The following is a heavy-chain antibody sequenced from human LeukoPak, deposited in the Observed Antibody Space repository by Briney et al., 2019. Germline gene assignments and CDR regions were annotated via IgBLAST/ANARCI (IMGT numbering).Heavy chain of an antibody. D-gene: IGHD2-2*02. CDR2: IYTSGST. V-gene: IGHV4-4*07. CDR3: ARDWIVVEVADAIRDYYYYYYMDV. Sequence: SETLSLTCTVSGGSISSYYWSWIRQPAGKGLEWIGRIYTSGSTNYNPSLKSRVTMSVDTSKNQFSLKLSSVTAADTAVYYCARDWIVVEVADAIRDYYYYYYMDVWGKGTTVTVSS. J-gene: IGHJ6*03. CDR1: GGSISSYY.